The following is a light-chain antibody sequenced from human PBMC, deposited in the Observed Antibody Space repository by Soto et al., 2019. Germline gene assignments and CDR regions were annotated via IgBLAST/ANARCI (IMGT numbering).Light chain of an antibody. J-gene: IGLJ1*01. CDR1: SSDVGSYNL. V-gene: IGLV2-23*02. CDR2: EVS. Sequence: LTQPASVSGSPGQSITISCPGTSSDVGSYNLVSWYQQHPGKAPKLMIYEVSKRPSGVSNRFSGSKSGNTASLTISGLQAEDEADYYCCSYAGSSFYVFGTGTKVTVL. CDR3: CSYAGSSFYV.